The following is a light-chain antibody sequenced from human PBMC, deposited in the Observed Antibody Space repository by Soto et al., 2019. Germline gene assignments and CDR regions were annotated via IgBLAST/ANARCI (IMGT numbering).Light chain of an antibody. Sequence: DIQMTQSPSTLSASVGDRVTITCRASQSISNWLAWYQQRPGIAPPLLIHKASTLETGVPSRFSGSGSGTEFTLTISSLQPDDFASYFCQQYDSFPLTFGGGTKVEIK. CDR1: QSISNW. V-gene: IGKV1-5*03. J-gene: IGKJ4*01. CDR2: KAS. CDR3: QQYDSFPLT.